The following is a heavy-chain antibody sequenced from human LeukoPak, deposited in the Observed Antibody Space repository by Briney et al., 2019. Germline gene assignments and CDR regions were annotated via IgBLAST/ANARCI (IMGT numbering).Heavy chain of an antibody. J-gene: IGHJ4*02. CDR3: ARDRFNDFWSGYFDY. CDR2: ISSSSSYI. V-gene: IGHV3-21*01. D-gene: IGHD3-3*01. Sequence: GGSLRLSCAASGFTFSSYSMNWVRQAPGKGLEWVSSISSSSSYIYYADSVKGRFTISRDNAKNPLYLQMSSLRAEDTAVYYCARDRFNDFWSGYFDYWGQGTLVTVSS. CDR1: GFTFSSYS.